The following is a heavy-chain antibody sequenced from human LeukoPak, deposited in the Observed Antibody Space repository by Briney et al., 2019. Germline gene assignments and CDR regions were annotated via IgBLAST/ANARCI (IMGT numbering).Heavy chain of an antibody. J-gene: IGHJ4*02. Sequence: SETLSLTCDVSGVSIDSTNWWNWVRQPPGKGLEWIGEIHHDGRINYNPSLKSRVTLSVAKSKSQFSLRLNSVTAADTAMYYCARSHDHLWGNYPDYWGQGTLVTVSS. D-gene: IGHD3-16*02. CDR3: ARSHDHLWGNYPDY. V-gene: IGHV4/OR15-8*01. CDR1: GVSIDSTNW. CDR2: IHHDGRI.